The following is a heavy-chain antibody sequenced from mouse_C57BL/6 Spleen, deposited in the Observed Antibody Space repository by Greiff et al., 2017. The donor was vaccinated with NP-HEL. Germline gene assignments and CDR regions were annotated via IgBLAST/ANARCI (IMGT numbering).Heavy chain of an antibody. Sequence: EVQRVESGPGLVKPSQSLSLTCSVTGYSITSGYYWNWIRQFPGNKLEWMGYISYDGSNNYNPSLKNRISITRDTSKNQFCLKLNSVTTEDTATYYCARVDYYAMDYWGQGTSVTVSS. CDR3: ARVDYYAMDY. J-gene: IGHJ4*01. CDR1: GYSITSGYY. CDR2: ISYDGSN. V-gene: IGHV3-6*01.